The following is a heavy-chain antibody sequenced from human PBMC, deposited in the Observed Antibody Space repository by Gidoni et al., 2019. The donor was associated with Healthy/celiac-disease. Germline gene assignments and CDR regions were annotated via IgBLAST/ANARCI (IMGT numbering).Heavy chain of an antibody. CDR1: GFTFSSYG. CDR3: AKDWDIAAAGTVDY. J-gene: IGHJ4*02. V-gene: IGHV3-30*18. D-gene: IGHD6-13*01. CDR2: ISYDGSNK. Sequence: QVQLVESGGGVVQPGRSLRRCCAAAGFTFSSYGVHWVRQAPGKGLEWVAVISYDGSNKYYADSVKGRFTISRDNSKNTLYLQMNSLRAEDTAVYYCAKDWDIAAAGTVDYWGQGTLVTVSS.